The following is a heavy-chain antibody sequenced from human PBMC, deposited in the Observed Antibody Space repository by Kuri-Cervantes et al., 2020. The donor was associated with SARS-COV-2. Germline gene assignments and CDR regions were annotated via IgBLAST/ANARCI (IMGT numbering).Heavy chain of an antibody. CDR2: IYYSGCT. Sequence: SETLSLTCTVSGGSISSSSYYWGWIRQPPGKGLEWIGSIYYSGCTYYNPSLKSRVTISVDTSKNQFSLKLSSVTAADTAVYYCARRARPDAFDIWGQGTMVTVSS. CDR3: ARRARPDAFDI. J-gene: IGHJ3*02. CDR1: GGSISSSSYY. V-gene: IGHV4-39*01.